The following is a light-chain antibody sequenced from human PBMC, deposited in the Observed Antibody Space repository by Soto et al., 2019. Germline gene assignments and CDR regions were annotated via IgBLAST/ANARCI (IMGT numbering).Light chain of an antibody. CDR1: QSVTSNY. J-gene: IGKJ4*01. CDR2: GAS. V-gene: IGKV3-20*01. CDR3: QQYDTSPPLT. Sequence: EIVLTQSPGTLSLSPGDRATLSCRASQSVTSNYLAWYQQKPGQAPRLLLYGASRRAIGIPDRFSGSGSGTDFTLTISRLEPEDSAVYYCQQYDTSPPLTFGGGTKVEIK.